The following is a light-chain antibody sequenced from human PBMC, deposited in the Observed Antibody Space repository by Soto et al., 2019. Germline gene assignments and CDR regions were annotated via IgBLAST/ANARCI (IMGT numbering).Light chain of an antibody. CDR3: SSYAGSNNLV. CDR2: EVS. V-gene: IGLV2-8*01. CDR1: SSDVGGYNY. J-gene: IGLJ2*01. Sequence: QSALTQPPSASGSPGQSVTISCTGTSSDVGGYNYVSWYQQHPGKAPKLMIYEVSKRPSGVPDRFSGSKSGNTASLTVSGRQAEDEADYYCSSYAGSNNLVFGRGTKVTVL.